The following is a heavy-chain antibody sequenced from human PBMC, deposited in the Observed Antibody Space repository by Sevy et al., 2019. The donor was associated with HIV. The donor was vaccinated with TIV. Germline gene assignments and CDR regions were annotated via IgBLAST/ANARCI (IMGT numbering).Heavy chain of an antibody. D-gene: IGHD2-15*01. CDR2: IQFDGSSQ. V-gene: IGHV3-30*02. J-gene: IGHJ6*02. CDR1: GFTFSYSG. CDR3: ARSHPRYCSGGSCYSAYYYGMDV. Sequence: GGSLRLSCAASGFTFSYSGMHWVRQAPGKGLEWVAFIQFDGSSQYYADSVKGRFTISRDNSKNTLYLQMNSLRAEDTAVYYCARSHPRYCSGGSCYSAYYYGMDVWGQGTTVTVSS.